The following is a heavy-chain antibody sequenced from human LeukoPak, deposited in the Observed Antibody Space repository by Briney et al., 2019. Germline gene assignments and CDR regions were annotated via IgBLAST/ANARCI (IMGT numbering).Heavy chain of an antibody. CDR2: IIPIFGTA. J-gene: IGHJ6*02. D-gene: IGHD2-15*01. CDR1: GGTLNSFA. V-gene: IGHV1-69*01. Sequence: SVKVSCKASGGTLNSFAISWVRQAPGQGLEWMGGIIPIFGTANFAQKFQGGVTITADESTNTAYMELSSLRSEDTAVYYCASRYCSDGRCDSSYYYYYGMDVWGQGTTVTVYS. CDR3: ASRYCSDGRCDSSYYYYYGMDV.